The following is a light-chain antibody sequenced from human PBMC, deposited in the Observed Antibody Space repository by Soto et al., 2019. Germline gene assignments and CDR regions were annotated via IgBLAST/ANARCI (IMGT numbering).Light chain of an antibody. V-gene: IGKV3D-15*01. CDR1: QSVSSKY. CDR2: GAS. CDR3: QQYNNWHPIT. J-gene: IGKJ5*01. Sequence: EIVLTQSPGTRSLSPGERATLSFRSSQSVSSKYLAWYQQKPGQAPRLLIYGASTRATGIPARFSGSGSGTEFTLTISSLQYEDFAVDYCQQYNNWHPITFGQGTRLEIK.